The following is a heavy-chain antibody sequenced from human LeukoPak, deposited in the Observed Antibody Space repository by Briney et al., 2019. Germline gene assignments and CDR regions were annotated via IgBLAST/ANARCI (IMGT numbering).Heavy chain of an antibody. Sequence: GGSLRLSCAASGFTVSSNYMSWVRQAPGKGLEWVSVIYSGGSTCYADSVKGRFTISRDNSKNTLYLQMNSLRAEDTAVYYCARDWRWKAVNYYYGMDVWGQGTTVTVSS. CDR3: ARDWRWKAVNYYYGMDV. CDR1: GFTVSSNY. D-gene: IGHD4-23*01. J-gene: IGHJ6*02. V-gene: IGHV3-66*02. CDR2: IYSGGST.